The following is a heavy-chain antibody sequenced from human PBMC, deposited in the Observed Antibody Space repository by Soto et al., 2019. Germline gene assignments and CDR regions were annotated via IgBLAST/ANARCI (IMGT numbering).Heavy chain of an antibody. V-gene: IGHV4-34*01. CDR1: GGSFSGYY. CDR2: INDRGSI. Sequence: QVQLQQWGAGPLRPLETLSLTCGVSGGSFSGYYWAWIRQPPGKGLEWIGEINDRGSINYNPSLKSRVSISAEPSKNHYALNLRSVTAADTAVYYCARESHDMLTGPLWVWDLDLWGRGTLVTVSS. CDR3: ARESHDMLTGPLWVWDLDL. J-gene: IGHJ2*01. D-gene: IGHD3-9*01.